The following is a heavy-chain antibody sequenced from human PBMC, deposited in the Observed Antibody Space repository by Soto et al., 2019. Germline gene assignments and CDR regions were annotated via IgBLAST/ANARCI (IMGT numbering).Heavy chain of an antibody. CDR2: IYYSGST. Sequence: ETLSLTCTVSGGSISSSSYYWGWIRQPPGKGLEWIGSIYYSGSTYYNPSLKSRVTISVDTSKNQFSLKLSSVTAADTAVYYCARRIMITFGGVIVDYYGMDVWGQGTTVTVSS. CDR3: ARRIMITFGGVIVDYYGMDV. V-gene: IGHV4-39*01. J-gene: IGHJ6*02. D-gene: IGHD3-16*02. CDR1: GGSISSSSYY.